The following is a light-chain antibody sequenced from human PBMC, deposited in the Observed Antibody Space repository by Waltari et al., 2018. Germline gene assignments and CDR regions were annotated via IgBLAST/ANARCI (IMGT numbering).Light chain of an antibody. V-gene: IGLV1-40*01. J-gene: IGLJ3*02. CDR1: TSTVGAPSV. CDR3: QSYDGSLTGWV. Sequence: QSVLTQPPSVSGAPGQRVTISCTGSTSTVGAPSVVSRYQQLPGEAPKLLIPDDSSRPSGVPDRFSGSKSGTSAYLAITGLQAEDEADYYCQSYDGSLTGWVFGGGTNLAVL. CDR2: DDS.